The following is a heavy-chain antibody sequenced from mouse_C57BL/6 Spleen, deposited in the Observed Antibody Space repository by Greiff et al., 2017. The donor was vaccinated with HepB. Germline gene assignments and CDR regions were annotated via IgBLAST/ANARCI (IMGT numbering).Heavy chain of an antibody. CDR2: SRNKANDYTT. CDR1: GFTFSDFY. D-gene: IGHD2-1*01. CDR3: ARDGNYGNFDY. V-gene: IGHV7-1*01. Sequence: EVNLVESGGGLVQSGRSLRLSCATSGFTFSDFYMEWVRQAPGKGLEWIAASRNKANDYTTEYSASVKGRFIVSRDTSQSILYLQMNALRAEDTAIYYCARDGNYGNFDYWGQGTTLTVSS. J-gene: IGHJ2*01.